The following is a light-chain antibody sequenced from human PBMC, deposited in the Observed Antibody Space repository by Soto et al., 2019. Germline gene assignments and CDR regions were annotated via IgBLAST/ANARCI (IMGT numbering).Light chain of an antibody. J-gene: IGKJ4*01. CDR2: EAS. CDR3: PQRTDWVT. V-gene: IGKV3-11*01. Sequence: EIVLTQSPATLSLSPGERATLSCRASQSVSSYLAWYQQKPGQAPRLLIYEASNRATGIPARFSGSGSGTDFTLTISSLEPEDFAVYYCPQRTDWVTYGGGTKVEIK. CDR1: QSVSSY.